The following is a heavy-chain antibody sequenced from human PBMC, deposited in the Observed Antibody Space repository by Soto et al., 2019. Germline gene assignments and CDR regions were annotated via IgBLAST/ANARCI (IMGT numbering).Heavy chain of an antibody. D-gene: IGHD3-22*01. J-gene: IGHJ4*02. CDR2: ISTNGGST. Sequence: SCSASGFTFSIYAMHWVRQAPGKGLEYVSSISTNGGSTHYADSVKGRFTISRDNSKNTQYLQMSSLRADDTAVYYCVKGEYYYDSSGYYPFDYWGQGTLVTVSS. CDR3: VKGEYYYDSSGYYPFDY. V-gene: IGHV3-64D*06. CDR1: GFTFSIYA.